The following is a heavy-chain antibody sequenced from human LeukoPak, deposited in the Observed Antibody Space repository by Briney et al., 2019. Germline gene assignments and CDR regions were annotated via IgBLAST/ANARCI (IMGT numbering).Heavy chain of an antibody. CDR3: ARAALDSRNYYYGLDV. CDR1: GFTFSDYY. CDR2: IKSSSGPT. D-gene: IGHD1-14*01. J-gene: IGHJ6*02. Sequence: GGSLRLSCAVSGFTFSDYYMSWIRLAPGKGLEWVSYIKSSSGPTYYLDSVKGRFTISRDNAKNSLYLQMNSLRAEDTAVYYCARAALDSRNYYYGLDVWGQGTTVTVSS. V-gene: IGHV3-11*01.